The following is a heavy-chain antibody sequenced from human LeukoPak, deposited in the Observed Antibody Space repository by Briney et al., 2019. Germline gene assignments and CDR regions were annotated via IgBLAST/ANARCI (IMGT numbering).Heavy chain of an antibody. D-gene: IGHD3-9*01. CDR3: AHRRLKEVGNDWFPGIYDY. J-gene: IGHJ4*02. Sequence: ESGPTLVKPTQPLTLTCTFSGFSLSNSQEGVGWIRQPPGKALEWLALIYWDNDIRYSPSLKSRLSITKGTSNNLVVLTMTNMDPVDTATYFCAHRRLKEVGNDWFPGIYDYWGQGILVTVSP. CDR2: IYWDNDI. CDR1: GFSLSNSQEG. V-gene: IGHV2-5*02.